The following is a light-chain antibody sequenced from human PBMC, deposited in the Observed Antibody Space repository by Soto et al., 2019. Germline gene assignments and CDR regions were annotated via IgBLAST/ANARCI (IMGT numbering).Light chain of an antibody. CDR1: QTISNY. CDR3: QQSYGAPYT. CDR2: AAS. J-gene: IGKJ2*01. Sequence: DIQMTQSPSSLSASVGDRVTITCRASQTISNYLNWYQQKPGRAPKLLVSAASSLQSGFPSRFSGSGSGTDFTLTISSLQPEDFATYYCQQSYGAPYTFGQGTNLGI. V-gene: IGKV1-39*01.